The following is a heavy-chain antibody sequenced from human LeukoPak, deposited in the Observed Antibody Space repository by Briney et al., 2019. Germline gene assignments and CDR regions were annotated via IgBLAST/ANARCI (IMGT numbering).Heavy chain of an antibody. Sequence: ASVTVSFTCSGYTFTFYYMHWVRQAPGQGKEWMGWINPNSGGTNYAQKFQGSVTTTRDTSISTAYMELSRLRSDDTAVYYCASQWIQLWSSFDFWGQGTLVTVSS. D-gene: IGHD5-18*01. CDR2: INPNSGGT. CDR1: GYTFTFYY. J-gene: IGHJ4*02. V-gene: IGHV1-2*02. CDR3: ASQWIQLWSSFDF.